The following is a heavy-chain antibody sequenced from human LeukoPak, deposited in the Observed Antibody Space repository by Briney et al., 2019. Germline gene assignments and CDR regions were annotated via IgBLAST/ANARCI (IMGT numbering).Heavy chain of an antibody. CDR1: GYTLTELS. V-gene: IGHV1-24*01. Sequence: ASVKVSCKVSGYTLTELSMHWVRQAPGKGLEWMGGFDPEDGETIYAQKFQGRVTMIEDTSTDTAYMELSSLRSEDTAVYYCATRGLGIPYYDSSGYYRRQYYYYGMDVWGQGTTVTVSS. J-gene: IGHJ6*02. CDR2: FDPEDGET. CDR3: ATRGLGIPYYDSSGYYRRQYYYYGMDV. D-gene: IGHD3-22*01.